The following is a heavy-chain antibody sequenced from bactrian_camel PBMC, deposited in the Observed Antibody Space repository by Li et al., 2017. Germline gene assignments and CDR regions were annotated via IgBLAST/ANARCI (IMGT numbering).Heavy chain of an antibody. V-gene: IGHV3S53*01. CDR2: VLSDGPT. J-gene: IGHJ4*01. D-gene: IGHD1*01. CDR1: PRAYGTWC. CDR3: AADLFRVTACGAPYVTGFPY. Sequence: HVQLVESGGASVQAGGSLRLSCVWYPRAYGTWCMYWFRQVPGKEREGVAAVLSDGPTIYYADSVKGRFTISVDNAKNTVYLQMDSLEPEDTATYYCAADLFRVTACGAPYVTGFPYRGQGTQVTVS.